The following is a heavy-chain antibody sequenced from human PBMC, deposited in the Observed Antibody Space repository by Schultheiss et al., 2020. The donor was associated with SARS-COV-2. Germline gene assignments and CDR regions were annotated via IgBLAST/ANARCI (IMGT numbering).Heavy chain of an antibody. Sequence: ASVKVSCKASGGTFSSYAISWVRQAPGQGLEWMGWINAGNGSTKYSQMFQGRVTITRDTSASTAYMELSSLRSEDTAVYYCARSGDYGYYYYYYGMDVWGQGTTVTVSS. CDR2: INAGNGST. CDR1: GGTFSSYA. CDR3: ARSGDYGYYYYYYGMDV. D-gene: IGHD4-17*01. V-gene: IGHV1-3*01. J-gene: IGHJ6*02.